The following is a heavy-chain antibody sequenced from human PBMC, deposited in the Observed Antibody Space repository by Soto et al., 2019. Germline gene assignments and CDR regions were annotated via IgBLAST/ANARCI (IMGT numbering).Heavy chain of an antibody. V-gene: IGHV6-1*01. CDR1: GDSVSSNSAA. CDR2: KYYRSKWYN. CDR3: ARMEGHAGHAFDI. Sequence: QVPLQQSGPGLVKPSQTLSLTCAISGDSVSSNSAAWNWIRQSPSRGLEWLGRKYYRSKWYNDYPVSVKSRITLTPDTSKNHFSLQLNSVTPEDTAVYYCARMEGHAGHAFDIWGQGTMVTVSS. J-gene: IGHJ3*02. D-gene: IGHD1-1*01.